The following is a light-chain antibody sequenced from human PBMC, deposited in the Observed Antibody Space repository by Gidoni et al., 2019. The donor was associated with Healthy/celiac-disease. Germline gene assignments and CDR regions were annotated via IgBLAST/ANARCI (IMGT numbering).Light chain of an antibody. J-gene: IGLJ3*02. CDR2: YDS. Sequence: SYVLTQPPSASVAPGKTARITCGGNNIGSKSVHWYQQKPGQAPGLVIYYDSDRPSGIPERFAGSNSGNTATLTISRVEAGDEADYYCQVWDSSSDHPGVFGGGTKLTVL. V-gene: IGLV3-21*04. CDR3: QVWDSSSDHPGV. CDR1: NIGSKS.